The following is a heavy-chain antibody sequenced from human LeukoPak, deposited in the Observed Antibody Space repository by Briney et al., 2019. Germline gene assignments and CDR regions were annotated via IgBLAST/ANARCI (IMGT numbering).Heavy chain of an antibody. Sequence: GASVKVSCKASGGTFSSYAISWVRQAPGQGLEWMGGIIPIFGTANYAQKFQGRVTITADKSTSTAYMELSSLRSEDTAVYYCAAHTVVTHHDAFDIWGQGTMVTVSS. J-gene: IGHJ3*02. CDR1: GGTFSSYA. V-gene: IGHV1-69*06. CDR2: IIPIFGTA. CDR3: AAHTVVTHHDAFDI. D-gene: IGHD4-23*01.